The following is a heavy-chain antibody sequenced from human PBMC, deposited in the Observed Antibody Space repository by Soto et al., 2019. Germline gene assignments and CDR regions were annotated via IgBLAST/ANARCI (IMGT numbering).Heavy chain of an antibody. J-gene: IGHJ4*02. CDR1: GESFSAYY. D-gene: IGHD4-17*01. CDR2: INHSGNT. V-gene: IGHV4-34*01. Sequence: QVQLQQWGAGLLKPSETLSLTCGVDGESFSAYYWNWIRQPPGQGLEWIGEINHSGNTNYNPSLKRRAAISVDTPKSHFSLRLNSVTAADTALYFCARACGDYCVTPRAFDYWGQGALVTVSS. CDR3: ARACGDYCVTPRAFDY.